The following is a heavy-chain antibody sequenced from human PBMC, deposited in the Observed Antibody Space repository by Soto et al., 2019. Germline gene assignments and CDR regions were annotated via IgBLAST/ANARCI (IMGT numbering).Heavy chain of an antibody. CDR3: ARDLNDYIWGSYRSVWFDP. D-gene: IGHD3-16*02. J-gene: IGHJ5*02. CDR2: ISSSSSYI. CDR1: GFTFSSYS. Sequence: GGSLRLSCAASGFTFSSYSMNWVRQAPGKGLEWVSSISSSSSYIYYADSVKGRFTISRDNAKNSLYLQMNSLRAEDTAVYYCARDLNDYIWGSYRSVWFDPWGQGTLVTVSS. V-gene: IGHV3-21*01.